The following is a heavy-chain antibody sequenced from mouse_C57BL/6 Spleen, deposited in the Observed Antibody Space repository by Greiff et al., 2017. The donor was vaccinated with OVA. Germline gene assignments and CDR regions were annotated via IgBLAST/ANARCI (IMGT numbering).Heavy chain of an antibody. CDR2: IWSDGST. CDR1: GFSLTSYG. D-gene: IGHD2-3*01. V-gene: IGHV2-6*03. CDR3: ARWDGHYYAMDY. J-gene: IGHJ4*01. Sequence: VKLQESGPGLVAPSQSLSITCTVSGFSLTSYGVHWVRQPPGKGLEWLVVIWSDGSTTYNSALKSRLSISKDNSKSQVFLKMNSLQTDDTAMYYCARWDGHYYAMDYWGQGTSVTVSS.